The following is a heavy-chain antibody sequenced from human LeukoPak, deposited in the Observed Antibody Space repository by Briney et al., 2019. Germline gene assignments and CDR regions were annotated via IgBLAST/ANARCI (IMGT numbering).Heavy chain of an antibody. CDR2: IHNSGGT. CDR3: ARTVITAAAFDL. V-gene: IGHV4-31*02. D-gene: IGHD6-13*01. Sequence: SWIRQNPGRGLEWIGNIHNSGGTYYNPSLKSRVSISVDTSKNHFSLKLSSVTAADTAVYYCARTVITAAAFDLWGQGTLVTVSS. J-gene: IGHJ4*02.